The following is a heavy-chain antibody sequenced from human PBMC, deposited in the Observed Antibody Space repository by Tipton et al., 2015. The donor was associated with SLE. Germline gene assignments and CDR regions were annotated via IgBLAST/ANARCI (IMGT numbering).Heavy chain of an antibody. V-gene: IGHV4-39*07. CDR1: GGSISSSSYY. Sequence: TPSLTCTVSGGSISSSSYYWGWIRQPPGKGLEWIGSIYYSGSTYYNPSLKSRVTISVDTSKNQFSLKLSSVTAADTAVYYCASLSAVYFDLWGRGTLVTVSS. CDR3: ASLSAVYFDL. CDR2: IYYSGST. J-gene: IGHJ2*01. D-gene: IGHD6-19*01.